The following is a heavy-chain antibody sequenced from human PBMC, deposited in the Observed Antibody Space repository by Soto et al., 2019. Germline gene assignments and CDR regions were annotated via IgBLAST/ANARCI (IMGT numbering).Heavy chain of an antibody. CDR1: GFTFSSYW. J-gene: IGHJ6*02. V-gene: IGHV3-7*01. Sequence: GGSLRLSCAASGFTFSSYWMSWVRQAPGKGLEWVANIKQDVSEKYYVDSVKGRFTISRDNAKNSLYLQINSRRAEDTAVYYCARAKGTRNIVLMVDAPFYYYYGMDVWGQGTTVTVSS. CDR2: IKQDVSEK. CDR3: ARAKGTRNIVLMVDAPFYYYYGMDV. D-gene: IGHD2-8*01.